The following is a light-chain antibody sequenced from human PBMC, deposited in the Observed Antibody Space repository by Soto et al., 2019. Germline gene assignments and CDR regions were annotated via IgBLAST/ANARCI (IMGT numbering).Light chain of an antibody. V-gene: IGKV1-39*01. CDR1: QSISSY. CDR3: QLSYSTPPWT. J-gene: IGKJ1*01. Sequence: DIQMTQSPSSLSASVGDRVIITCRASQSISSYLNWHQQKPGTAPKLQIYAAYNLQSGVPSRFSGSGSGTDFALTLSSLRPEDVATYNRQLSYSTPPWTFGQGTKVEIK. CDR2: AAY.